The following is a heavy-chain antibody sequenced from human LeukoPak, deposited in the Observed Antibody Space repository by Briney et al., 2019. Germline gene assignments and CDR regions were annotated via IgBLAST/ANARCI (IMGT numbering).Heavy chain of an antibody. D-gene: IGHD2-15*01. CDR2: IYYSGST. Sequence: SETLSLTCTVSGGSISSYYWSWIRQLPGKGLEWIGYIYYSGSTNYNPSLKSRVTISVDTSKNQFSLKLSSVTAADTAVYYCAREIRYCSGGSCYRRFDIWGQGTMVTVSS. V-gene: IGHV4-59*01. CDR3: AREIRYCSGGSCYRRFDI. CDR1: GGSISSYY. J-gene: IGHJ3*02.